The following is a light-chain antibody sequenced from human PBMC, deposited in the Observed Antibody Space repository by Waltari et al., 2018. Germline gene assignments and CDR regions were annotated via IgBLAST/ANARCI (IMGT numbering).Light chain of an antibody. CDR2: AAT. CDR3: QKYNGAPWT. Sequence: DFQMTQSPSSLSASVGDRVTITCRASLDISNFVAWYQHKPGEVPKVLIYAATTLQSGVPSRFSGSGWGTEFTFTITSLQPEDVATYYCQKYNGAPWTFGQGTKVEIK. CDR1: LDISNF. J-gene: IGKJ1*01. V-gene: IGKV1-27*01.